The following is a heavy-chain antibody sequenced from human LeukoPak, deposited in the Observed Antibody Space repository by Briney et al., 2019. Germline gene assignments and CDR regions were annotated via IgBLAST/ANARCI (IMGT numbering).Heavy chain of an antibody. Sequence: GGSLRLSXATSGFTFSNYWMIWIRQAPGKGLEWVANIKQDGSEKYYVDSVRGRFTISRDNAKNSLYLQMNSLRAEDTAMYYCTRDSGTIPPGDYWGQGTLVTVSS. J-gene: IGHJ4*02. CDR2: IKQDGSEK. CDR1: GFTFSNYW. CDR3: TRDSGTIPPGDY. V-gene: IGHV3-7*01. D-gene: IGHD2-21*01.